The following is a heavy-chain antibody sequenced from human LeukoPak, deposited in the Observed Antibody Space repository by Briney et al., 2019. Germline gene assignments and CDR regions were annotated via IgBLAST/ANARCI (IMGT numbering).Heavy chain of an antibody. D-gene: IGHD2-2*02. CDR2: ISGSGGST. CDR1: GFTFSSYG. J-gene: IGHJ6*03. Sequence: PGGSLRLSWAASGFTFSSYGMSWVRQAPGKGLEWVSAISGSGGSTYYADSVKGRFTISRDNSKNTLYLQMNSLRAEDTAVYYCAKQAVPAAIGHYYMDVWGKGTTVTISS. V-gene: IGHV3-23*01. CDR3: AKQAVPAAIGHYYMDV.